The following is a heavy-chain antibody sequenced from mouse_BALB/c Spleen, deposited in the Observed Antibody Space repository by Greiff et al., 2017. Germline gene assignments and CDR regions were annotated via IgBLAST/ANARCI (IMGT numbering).Heavy chain of an antibody. CDR2: ISYSGST. Sequence: EVKLMESGPGLVKPSQSLSLTCTVTGYSITSDYAWNWIRQFPGNKLEWMGYISYSGSTSYNPSLKSRISITRDTSKNQFFLQLNSVTTEDTATYYCARGEYRYPSWFAYWGQGTLVTVSA. CDR1: GYSITSDYA. D-gene: IGHD2-14*01. V-gene: IGHV3-2*02. J-gene: IGHJ3*01. CDR3: ARGEYRYPSWFAY.